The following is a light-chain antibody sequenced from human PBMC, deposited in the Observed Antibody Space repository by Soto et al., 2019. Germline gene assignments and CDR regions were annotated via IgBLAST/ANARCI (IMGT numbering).Light chain of an antibody. V-gene: IGKV3-15*01. CDR2: GAS. CDR3: QQDNNWPRALT. J-gene: IGKJ4*01. CDR1: QSVSSN. Sequence: EIVMTQSPATLSVSPGERATFSCRASQSVSSNLAWYQQKPGQAPRLLIYGASTRATGIPARFSGSGSGTELTLTISSLQSEDFAVYYCQQDNNWPRALTFGGGTKVEIK.